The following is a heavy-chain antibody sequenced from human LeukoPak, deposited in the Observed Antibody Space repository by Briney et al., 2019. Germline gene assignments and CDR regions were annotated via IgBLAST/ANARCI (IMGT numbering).Heavy chain of an antibody. Sequence: PSETLSLTCTVSGGSISSSSYYWGWIRQPPGTGLEWIGSIYYSGSTYYNPSLKSRVTISVDTSKNQFSLKVTSVTAADTAVYFCARNAGAYSYEFWGQGVLVSVSS. J-gene: IGHJ4*02. CDR2: IYYSGST. CDR3: ARNAGAYSYEF. V-gene: IGHV4-39*07. D-gene: IGHD5-18*01. CDR1: GGSISSSSYY.